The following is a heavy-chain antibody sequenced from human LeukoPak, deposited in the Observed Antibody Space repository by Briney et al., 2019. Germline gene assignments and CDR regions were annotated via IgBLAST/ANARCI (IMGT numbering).Heavy chain of an antibody. J-gene: IGHJ5*02. Sequence: PGGSLRLSCAASGFTFSNYWMSWVRRSPGKGLEWVANIRQDGSEKYCVGSVKGRFTISRDNAKNSLYLQMNTLRDEDTAMYYCVIGDGFRRSVLGSWGQGTLVTVSS. CDR2: IRQDGSEK. D-gene: IGHD5-24*01. CDR1: GFTFSNYW. V-gene: IGHV3-7*01. CDR3: VIGDGFRRSVLGS.